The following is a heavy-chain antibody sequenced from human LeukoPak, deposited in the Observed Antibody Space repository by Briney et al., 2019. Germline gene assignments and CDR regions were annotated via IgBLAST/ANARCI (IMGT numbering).Heavy chain of an antibody. Sequence: GRSLRLSCAASGFTFDDYAMHWVRQAPGEGLEWVSGIRWNSGSIGYADSVKGRFTISRDKAKNSLYLQMNSMRDEETALYYCAKGGAAGKFPADYWGQGTLVTVSS. V-gene: IGHV3-9*01. J-gene: IGHJ4*02. CDR1: GFTFDDYA. CDR3: AKGGAAGKFPADY. D-gene: IGHD6-13*01. CDR2: IRWNSGSI.